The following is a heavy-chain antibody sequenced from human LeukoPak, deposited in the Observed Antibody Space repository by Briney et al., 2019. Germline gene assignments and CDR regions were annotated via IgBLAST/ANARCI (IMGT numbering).Heavy chain of an antibody. V-gene: IGHV4-59*08. CDR3: ARHPFSSPFDY. CDR1: GGSISSYY. D-gene: IGHD2/OR15-2a*01. J-gene: IGHJ4*02. Sequence: SETLSLTCTVSGGSISSYYWSWIRQPPGKGLEWIGYISYSGSTNYNPSLKSRVTISVDTSKNQFSLKLSSVTAADTAVYFCARHPFSSPFDYWGQGTLVTVSS. CDR2: ISYSGST.